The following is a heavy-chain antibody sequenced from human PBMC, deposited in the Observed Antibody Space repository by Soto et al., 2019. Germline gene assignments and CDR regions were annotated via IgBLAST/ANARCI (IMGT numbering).Heavy chain of an antibody. Sequence: GGSLRLSCAASGFTFSSYGMHWVRQAPGKGLEWVAVIWYDGSNKYYADSVKGRFTISRDNSKNTLYLQMNSLRAEDTAVYYCARDPSPRDRDDYWGQGTLVTVSS. V-gene: IGHV3-33*01. CDR2: IWYDGSNK. J-gene: IGHJ4*02. CDR1: GFTFSSYG. CDR3: ARDPSPRDRDDY.